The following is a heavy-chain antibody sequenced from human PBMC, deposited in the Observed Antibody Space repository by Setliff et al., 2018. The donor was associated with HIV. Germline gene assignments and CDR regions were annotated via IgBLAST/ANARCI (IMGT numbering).Heavy chain of an antibody. J-gene: IGHJ4*03. CDR3: ARAAIAAAGPGDY. D-gene: IGHD6-13*01. V-gene: IGHV4-34*01. CDR2: INHSGST. CDR1: GGSFSGYY. Sequence: PSETLSLTCAVYGGSFSGYYWSWIRQPPGKGLEWIGEINHSGSTNYNPSLKSRVAISVDTSKNQLSLKLSSVTAADTAVYYCARAAIAAAGPGDYWGQGTAVTVSS.